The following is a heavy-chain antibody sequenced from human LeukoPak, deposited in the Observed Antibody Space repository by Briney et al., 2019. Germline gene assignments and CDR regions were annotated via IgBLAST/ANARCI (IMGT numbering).Heavy chain of an antibody. CDR3: VGCSGGSCSDFDY. CDR1: GFTFSSYS. J-gene: IGHJ4*02. Sequence: GGSLRLSCAASGFTFSSYSMNWDRQAPGKGLEWVANIKQDGSETYYSDSVRGRFTISRDNAKHSMYLQMNSLRAEDTALYYCVGCSGGSCSDFDYWGRGTLVTVSS. V-gene: IGHV3-7*01. CDR2: IKQDGSET. D-gene: IGHD2-15*01.